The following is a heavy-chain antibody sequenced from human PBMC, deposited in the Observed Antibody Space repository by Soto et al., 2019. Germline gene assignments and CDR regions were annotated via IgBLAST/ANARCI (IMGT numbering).Heavy chain of an antibody. CDR3: VMIDNYVTPTPQDV. CDR2: ISPYTCNT. Sequence: QVQLVQSGDEVKKPGASVKVSCKASGYIFVNYGIAWVRQAPGQGLEWMGWISPYTCNTHPASTVQGRLTVTTDTSTSTAYMDLGSLTSDDTAVYYCVMIDNYVTPTPQDVWGQGNTVTVSS. CDR1: GYIFVNYG. J-gene: IGHJ6*02. V-gene: IGHV1-18*01. D-gene: IGHD3-16*01.